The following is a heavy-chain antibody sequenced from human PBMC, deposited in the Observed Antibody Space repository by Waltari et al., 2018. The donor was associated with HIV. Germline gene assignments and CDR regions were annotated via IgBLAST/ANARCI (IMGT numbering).Heavy chain of an antibody. D-gene: IGHD3-9*01. CDR1: GYTFTSYD. Sequence: QVQLVQSGAEVKTPGASVKVSCKASGYTFTSYDINWVRQATGQGLEGMGWMNPNSGNTGYEQKFQGRVTRTRNASITTAYMELSSLRSEDTAVYFCARGIPAGRHETLTGQDYWGQGTLVTVSS. CDR3: ARGIPAGRHETLTGQDY. V-gene: IGHV1-8*01. CDR2: MNPNSGNT. J-gene: IGHJ4*02.